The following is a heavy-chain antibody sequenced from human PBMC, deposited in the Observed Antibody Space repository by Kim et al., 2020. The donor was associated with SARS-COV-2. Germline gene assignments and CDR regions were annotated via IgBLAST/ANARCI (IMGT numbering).Heavy chain of an antibody. D-gene: IGHD5-12*01. CDR3: ARDQRSGYDRGMGDYYGMDV. V-gene: IGHV4-31*03. J-gene: IGHJ6*02. CDR2: IYYSGST. Sequence: SETLSLTCTVSGGSISSGGYYWSWIRQHPGKGLEWIGYIYYSGSTYYNPSLKSRVTISVDTSKNQFSLKLSSVTAADTAVYYCARDQRSGYDRGMGDYYGMDVWGQGTTVTVSS. CDR1: GGSISSGGYY.